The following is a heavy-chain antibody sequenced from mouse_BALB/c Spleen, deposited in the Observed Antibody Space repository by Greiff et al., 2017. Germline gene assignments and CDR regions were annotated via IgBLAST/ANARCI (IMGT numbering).Heavy chain of an antibody. J-gene: IGHJ3*01. CDR2: IWSGGST. CDR1: GFSLTSYG. D-gene: IGHD2-4*01. V-gene: IGHV2-4-1*01. CDR3: ARGGYYDYDGCAY. Sequence: VQLQQPGPGLVQPSQSLSLTCTVSGFSLTSYGVHWVRQSPGKGLEWLGVIWSGGSTDYNAAFISRLSISKDNSKSQVFFKMNSLQADDTAIYYCARGGYYDYDGCAYWGQGTLVTVSA.